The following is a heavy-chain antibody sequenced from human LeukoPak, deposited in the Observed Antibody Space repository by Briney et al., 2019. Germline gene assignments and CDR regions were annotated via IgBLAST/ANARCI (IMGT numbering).Heavy chain of an antibody. V-gene: IGHV1-46*01. J-gene: IGHJ6*02. CDR1: GYTFTSYY. CDR3: ARDPLFEDLWSGYYSPSYYYYGMDV. D-gene: IGHD3-3*01. Sequence: GASVKVSCKASGYTFTSYYMHWVRQAPGQGLEWMGIINPSGGSTSYAQKFQGRVTMTRDTSTSTVYMELSSLRSEDPAVYYCARDPLFEDLWSGYYSPSYYYYGMDVWGQGTTVTVSS. CDR2: INPSGGST.